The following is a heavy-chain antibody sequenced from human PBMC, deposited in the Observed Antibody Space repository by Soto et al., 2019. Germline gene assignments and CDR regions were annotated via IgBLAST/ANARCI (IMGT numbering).Heavy chain of an antibody. Sequence: GGSLRLSCAASGFTFSNYAMTWVRQAPGKGLEWVSSFSATGSTYYTDSAKGRFTVSRDNSRKTLYLQMNSLGAEDTAVYYCAKADRGYGLYYFDYWGRGTLVTVSS. CDR1: GFTFSNYA. J-gene: IGHJ4*02. D-gene: IGHD3-16*01. CDR2: FSATGST. CDR3: AKADRGYGLYYFDY. V-gene: IGHV3-23*01.